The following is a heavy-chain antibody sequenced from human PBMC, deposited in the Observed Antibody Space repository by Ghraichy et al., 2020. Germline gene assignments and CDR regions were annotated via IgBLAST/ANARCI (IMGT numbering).Heavy chain of an antibody. J-gene: IGHJ4*02. CDR2: IKEDGSDI. Sequence: LSLTCVASGFPFRDYWMSWVRQAPGKGLEWVANIKEDGSDIHYVDSVKGRFTISRDNAQNSLYLQMNRLRGEDTALYYCAREDYYGSGIGYWGQGTLVTVSS. V-gene: IGHV3-7*01. CDR1: GFPFRDYW. D-gene: IGHD3-10*01. CDR3: AREDYYGSGIGY.